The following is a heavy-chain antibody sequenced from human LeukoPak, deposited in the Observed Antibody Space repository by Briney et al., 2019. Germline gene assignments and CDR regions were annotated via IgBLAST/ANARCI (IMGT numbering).Heavy chain of an antibody. Sequence: ASVTVSCKASGYTFTSYYMHWVRQAPGQGLEWMGIINPSGGSTGYAQKFQGRVTMTRDTSTSTVYMELSSLRSEDTAVYYCARVMAKSSIAASLDYWGQGTLVTVSS. CDR2: INPSGGST. CDR3: ARVMAKSSIAASLDY. V-gene: IGHV1-46*01. D-gene: IGHD6-6*01. CDR1: GYTFTSYY. J-gene: IGHJ4*02.